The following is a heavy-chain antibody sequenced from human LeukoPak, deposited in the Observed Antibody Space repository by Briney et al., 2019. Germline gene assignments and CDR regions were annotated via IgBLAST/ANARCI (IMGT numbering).Heavy chain of an antibody. CDR1: GGTFSSYA. J-gene: IGHJ4*02. Sequence: GSSVKVSCKASGGTFSSYAISWVRQAPGQGLEWMGRIIPIFGTANYAQKFQGRVTITTDESTSTAYMELSSLRSEDTAVYYCARAGVGGGDFCYFDYWGQGTLVTVSS. D-gene: IGHD2-21*02. CDR2: IIPIFGTA. CDR3: ARAGVGGGDFCYFDY. V-gene: IGHV1-69*05.